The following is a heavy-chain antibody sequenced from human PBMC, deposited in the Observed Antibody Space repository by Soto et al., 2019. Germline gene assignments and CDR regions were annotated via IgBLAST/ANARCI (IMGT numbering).Heavy chain of an antibody. V-gene: IGHV3-33*01. J-gene: IGHJ4*02. D-gene: IGHD2-15*01. CDR2: MWYDASKQ. CDR3: AAWAEGATEVH. Sequence: GGSLRLSCETSGFSFSVYGMHWVRQAPGKGLEWVAVMWYDASKQFYAASVEGRFTISRDNSKAILYLQMNSLRAEDTAVYYCAAWAEGATEVHWGQGTLVTVSS. CDR1: GFSFSVYG.